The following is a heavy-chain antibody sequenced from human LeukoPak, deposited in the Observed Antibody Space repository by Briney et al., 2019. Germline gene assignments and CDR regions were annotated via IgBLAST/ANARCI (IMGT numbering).Heavy chain of an antibody. Sequence: GGSLRLSCAASGXTVSSNYMSWVRQAPGKGLEWVSVIYSGGSTYYADSVKGRFTISRDNSKNTLYLQMNSLRAEDTAVYYCARDSSGYSPPDYWGQGTLVTVSS. CDR2: IYSGGST. D-gene: IGHD5-18*01. J-gene: IGHJ4*02. V-gene: IGHV3-53*01. CDR3: ARDSSGYSPPDY. CDR1: GXTVSSNY.